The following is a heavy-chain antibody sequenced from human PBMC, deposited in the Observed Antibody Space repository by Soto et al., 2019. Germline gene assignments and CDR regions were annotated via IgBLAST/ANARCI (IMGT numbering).Heavy chain of an antibody. CDR3: ARELRFGEDYYGMDV. J-gene: IGHJ6*02. Sequence: SETLSLTCTVSGGSISSGGYYWSWIRQHPGKGLEWIGYIYYSGSTYYNPSLKSRVTKSVDTSKKHFSLKLSSVTAADTAVYYCARELRFGEDYYGMDVWGQGTTVT. D-gene: IGHD3-10*01. CDR1: GGSISSGGYY. V-gene: IGHV4-31*02. CDR2: IYYSGST.